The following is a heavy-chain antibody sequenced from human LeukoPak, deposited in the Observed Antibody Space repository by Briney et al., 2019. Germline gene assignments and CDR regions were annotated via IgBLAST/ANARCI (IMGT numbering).Heavy chain of an antibody. D-gene: IGHD4-17*01. CDR3: TRQSGTVTPIDY. CDR1: SGSLSGYS. CDR2: ISHSGIT. V-gene: IGHV4-34*01. J-gene: IGHJ4*02. Sequence: SETLSLTCAVSSGSLSGYSWGWIRQPPGKGLEWVGEISHSGITNYNASLRSRVTISLKKSESQFSLMLSSVPAADTAVYYCTRQSGTVTPIDYWSQGTLVTVSS.